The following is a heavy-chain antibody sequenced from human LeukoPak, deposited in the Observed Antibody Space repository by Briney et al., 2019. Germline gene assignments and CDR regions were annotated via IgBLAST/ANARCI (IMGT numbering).Heavy chain of an antibody. Sequence: GGSLRLSCTASGFTFDDYAMHWVRQVPGKGLDWVSSISWNSRSIDYADSVKGRFIVSRDNAQNSVSLQTNSLRPEDTAFYYCVKDIFRGTYSGFDYWGQGTLVTVSS. J-gene: IGHJ4*02. V-gene: IGHV3-9*01. CDR2: ISWNSRSI. D-gene: IGHD1-26*01. CDR3: VKDIFRGTYSGFDY. CDR1: GFTFDDYA.